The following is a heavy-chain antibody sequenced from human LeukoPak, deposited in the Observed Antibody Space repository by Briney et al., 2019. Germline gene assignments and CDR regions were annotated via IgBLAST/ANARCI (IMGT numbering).Heavy chain of an antibody. CDR2: ISSSGSTI. CDR3: ARVRRDQGASYYYYGMDV. V-gene: IGHV3-11*01. CDR1: GFTFSDYY. Sequence: GGSLRLSCAASGFTFSDYYVSWIRQAPGKGLEWVSYISSSGSTIYYADSVKGRFTISRDNAKNSLYLQMNSLRAEDTAVYYCARVRRDQGASYYYYGMDVWGQGTTVTVSS. J-gene: IGHJ6*02. D-gene: IGHD1-26*01.